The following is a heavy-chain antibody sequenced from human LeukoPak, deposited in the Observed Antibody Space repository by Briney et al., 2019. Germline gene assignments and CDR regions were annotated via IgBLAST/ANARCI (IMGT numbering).Heavy chain of an antibody. D-gene: IGHD3-10*01. CDR2: IRSKAYGGTT. V-gene: IGHV3-49*04. CDR1: GFTFGDYA. Sequence: PGGSLRLSCTASGFTFGDYAMSWVRQAPGKGLEWVGFIRSKAYGGTTEYAASVKGRFTISRDDSKSIAYLQMNSLKTEDTAVYYCTRALLWFGELYQYWGQGTLVTVSS. J-gene: IGHJ4*02. CDR3: TRALLWFGELYQY.